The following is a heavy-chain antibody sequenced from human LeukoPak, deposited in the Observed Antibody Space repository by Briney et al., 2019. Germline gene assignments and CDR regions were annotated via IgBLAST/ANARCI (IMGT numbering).Heavy chain of an antibody. Sequence: PGGSLRLSCAASGFTFSDYYMSWIRQAPGKGLEWVSYISSSGSTIYYADSVKGRFTISRDNAKNSLYLQMNSLRAEDTAVYYCARSYSSSWWLEGGFDYWGQGTLVTVSS. CDR3: ARSYSSSWWLEGGFDY. D-gene: IGHD6-13*01. CDR1: GFTFSDYY. V-gene: IGHV3-11*01. J-gene: IGHJ4*02. CDR2: ISSSGSTI.